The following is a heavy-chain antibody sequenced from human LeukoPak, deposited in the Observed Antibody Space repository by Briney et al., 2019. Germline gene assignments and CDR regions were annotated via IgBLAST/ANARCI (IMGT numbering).Heavy chain of an antibody. V-gene: IGHV4-39*01. CDR1: GGSISISTYY. CDR3: ARHGYYDISCRQ. D-gene: IGHD3-9*01. Sequence: PSETLSLTCTVSGGSISISTYYWGWIRQPPGKGLEWIGSIYYSGSTYYNPSLKSRVTMSVDTSKNQFSLRLSSVTAADTAVYYCARHGYYDISCRQWGQGILVTVSS. J-gene: IGHJ4*02. CDR2: IYYSGST.